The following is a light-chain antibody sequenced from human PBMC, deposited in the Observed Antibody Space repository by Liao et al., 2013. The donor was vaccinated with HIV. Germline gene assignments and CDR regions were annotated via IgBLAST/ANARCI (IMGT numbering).Light chain of an antibody. CDR1: NIGSKS. V-gene: IGLV3-21*04. Sequence: SYELTQPPSVSVAPGKTARITCGGNNIGSKSVHWYQQKPGQAPVLVIYYDSDRPSGIPERFSGSNSGNTATLTISRVEAGDEAGYYCQVWDSSSGGVFGGGTKLTVL. CDR2: YDS. J-gene: IGLJ2*01. CDR3: QVWDSSSGGV.